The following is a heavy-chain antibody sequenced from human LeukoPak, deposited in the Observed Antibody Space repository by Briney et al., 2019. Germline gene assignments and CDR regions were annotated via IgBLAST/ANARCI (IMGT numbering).Heavy chain of an antibody. D-gene: IGHD3-3*01. Sequence: GGSLRLSCAASGFTFSTYWMSWLRQAPGKGLEWVANIKHDGSEKYFVDSVKGRFTISRDNAKNSLYLQMNSLRAEDTAVYYCARGGGFGYDFWSGQGSYYFDYWGQGTLVTVSS. V-gene: IGHV3-7*01. CDR2: IKHDGSEK. CDR3: ARGGGFGYDFWSGQGSYYFDY. J-gene: IGHJ4*02. CDR1: GFTFSTYW.